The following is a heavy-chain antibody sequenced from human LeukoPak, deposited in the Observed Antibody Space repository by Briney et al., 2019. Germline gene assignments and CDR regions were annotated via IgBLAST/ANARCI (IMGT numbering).Heavy chain of an antibody. J-gene: IGHJ2*01. CDR3: ARAPGIAVAGSYWYFDL. CDR2: SGTAGDT. CDR1: GFTFSSYD. Sequence: GGSLRLSCAASGFTFSSYDMHWVRQATGKGLEWVSASGTAGDTYYPGSVKGRFTISRENAKNSLYLQMNSLRAGDTAVYYCARAPGIAVAGSYWYFDLWGRGTLVTVSS. V-gene: IGHV3-13*04. D-gene: IGHD6-19*01.